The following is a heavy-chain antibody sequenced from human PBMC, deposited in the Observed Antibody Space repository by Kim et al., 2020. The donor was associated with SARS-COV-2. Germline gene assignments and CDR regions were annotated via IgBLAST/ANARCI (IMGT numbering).Heavy chain of an antibody. CDR1: GLTFSSSE. V-gene: IGHV3-48*03. J-gene: IGHJ4*02. CDR3: AREQHDIVGATLGFES. CDR2: ISSSGSTI. D-gene: IGHD1-26*01. Sequence: GGSLRLSCAVSGLTFSSSEMNWVRQAPGKGLEWVSYISSSGSTIYYADSVKGRFTISRDNANNSLYLQMNSLRAEDTAVYYCAREQHDIVGATLGFESWGQGTLVTVSS.